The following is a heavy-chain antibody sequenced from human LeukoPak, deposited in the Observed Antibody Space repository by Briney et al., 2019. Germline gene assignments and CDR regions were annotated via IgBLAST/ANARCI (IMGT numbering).Heavy chain of an antibody. Sequence: GGSLRLSCAASGFTFSNYGMHWIRQAPGKGLEWVAFIRYDGSNKYYADSVKGRFTISRDNSKNTLYLQMNSLRAEDTAVYYCAKDVLRSGGWTFDYWGQGTLVTVSS. V-gene: IGHV3-30*02. D-gene: IGHD6-19*01. CDR1: GFTFSNYG. CDR3: AKDVLRSGGWTFDY. J-gene: IGHJ4*02. CDR2: IRYDGSNK.